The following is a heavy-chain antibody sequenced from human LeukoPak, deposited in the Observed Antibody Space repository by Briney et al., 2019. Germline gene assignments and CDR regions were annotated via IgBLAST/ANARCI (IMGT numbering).Heavy chain of an antibody. V-gene: IGHV5-51*01. CDR1: GYSFISYW. D-gene: IGHD6-19*01. CDR3: ARSDSGWYSDFDL. CDR2: IYPSDSDT. J-gene: IGHJ2*01. Sequence: GESLKISCKGSGYSFISYWIGWVRQMPGKRLEWMGIIYPSDSDTRYNPSFQGQVTISADKSISTAFLHWTSLKASDSAMYYCARSDSGWYSDFDLWGRGTLVTVSS.